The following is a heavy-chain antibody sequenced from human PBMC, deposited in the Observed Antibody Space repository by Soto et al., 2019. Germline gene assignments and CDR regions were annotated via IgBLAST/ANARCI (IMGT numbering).Heavy chain of an antibody. CDR1: GYTFTSYA. J-gene: IGHJ3*02. CDR2: INAGNGNT. V-gene: IGHV1-3*01. Sequence: ASVKVSCKASGYTFTSYAMHWVRQAPGQRLEWMGWINAGNGNTKYAQKLQGRVTMTTDTSTSTAYMELRSLRSDDTAVYYCARWYYSSSWVNAFDIWGQGTMVTVSS. D-gene: IGHD6-13*01. CDR3: ARWYYSSSWVNAFDI.